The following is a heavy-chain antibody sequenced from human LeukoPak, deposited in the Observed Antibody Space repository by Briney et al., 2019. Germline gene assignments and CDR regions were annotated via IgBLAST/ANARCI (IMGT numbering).Heavy chain of an antibody. CDR3: ARTQVEMATYYFDY. J-gene: IGHJ4*02. CDR1: GGSISSGGYY. V-gene: IGHV4-31*03. Sequence: SETLSLTCIVSGGSISSGGYYWSWIRQHPGKGLEWIGYIFYSGSTYYNPPLKSRVTISVATPKNQFSLKLSSVTAADTAVYYCARTQVEMATYYFDYWGQGTLVTVSS. CDR2: IFYSGST. D-gene: IGHD5-24*01.